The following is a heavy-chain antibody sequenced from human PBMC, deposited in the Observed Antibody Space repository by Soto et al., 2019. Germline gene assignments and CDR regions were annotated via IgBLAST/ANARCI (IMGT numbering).Heavy chain of an antibody. CDR1: GFSFSGYT. Sequence: PGGSLRLSCAASGFSFSGYTMNCVRQAQGKGLEWISGINGGGGTTYYADSVKGRFTISRDDSKNILYLQMNSPRAEDTAIYYCAKDRHPDGIWTFDYWGRGTLVTVSS. CDR3: AKDRHPDGIWTFDY. D-gene: IGHD3-9*01. CDR2: INGGGGTT. V-gene: IGHV3-23*01. J-gene: IGHJ4*02.